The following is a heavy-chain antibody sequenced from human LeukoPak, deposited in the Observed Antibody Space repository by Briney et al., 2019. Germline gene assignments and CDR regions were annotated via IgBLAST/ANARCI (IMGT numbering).Heavy chain of an antibody. CDR2: ISGSGGST. D-gene: IGHD4-17*01. V-gene: IGHV3-23*01. CDR1: GFTLRSHA. CDR3: ARTHGDYAPRRAYDV. J-gene: IGHJ3*01. Sequence: GGSLRLSCAVSGFTLRSHAMSWVRQAPGKGLEYVAAISGSGGSTYYADSVEGRFTITRDNSRSSVSLQMDSLRAEDTAIYYCARTHGDYAPRRAYDVWGQGTMVTVSS.